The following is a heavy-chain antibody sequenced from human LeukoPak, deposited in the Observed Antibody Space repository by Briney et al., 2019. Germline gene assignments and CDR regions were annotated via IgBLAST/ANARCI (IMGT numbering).Heavy chain of an antibody. CDR3: ARGRNVEMATTSPLGY. CDR2: IYSGGSA. J-gene: IGHJ4*02. CDR1: GFTVSSNY. V-gene: IGHV3-53*01. Sequence: PGGSLRLSCAASGFTVSSNYMSWVRQAPGKGLEWVSVIYSGGSAYYADSVKGRFTISRDNSKNTLYLQMNSLRAEDTAVYYCARGRNVEMATTSPLGYWGQGTLVTVSS. D-gene: IGHD5-24*01.